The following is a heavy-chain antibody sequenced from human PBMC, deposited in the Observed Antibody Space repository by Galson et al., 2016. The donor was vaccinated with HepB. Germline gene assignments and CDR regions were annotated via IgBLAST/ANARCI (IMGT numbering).Heavy chain of an antibody. CDR3: AKDHRIPLWLFGPLWVEY. CDR1: GFTFSNYA. Sequence: SLRLSCAASGFTFSNYAMNWVRLAPGKGLEWVSIISGSGGSTFYADSVKGRFTISRDKSKNTLYLQMNSLRAEDTAIYYCAKDHRIPLWLFGPLWVEYWGQGTLVTVSS. J-gene: IGHJ4*02. CDR2: ISGSGGST. V-gene: IGHV3-23*01. D-gene: IGHD3-22*01.